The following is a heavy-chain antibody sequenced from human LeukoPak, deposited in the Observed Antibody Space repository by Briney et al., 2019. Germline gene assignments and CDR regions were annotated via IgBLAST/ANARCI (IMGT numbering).Heavy chain of an antibody. CDR2: ISSSSSYI. Sequence: GGSLRLSCAASGFTFSSYSMTWVRQAPGKGLEWVSSISSSSSYIYYAGSVKGRFTISRDNAKNSLYLQMNSLRAEDTAVYYCARDVITGTTSTNDYRGQGTLVTVSS. J-gene: IGHJ4*02. CDR3: ARDVITGTTSTNDY. D-gene: IGHD1-20*01. V-gene: IGHV3-21*01. CDR1: GFTFSSYS.